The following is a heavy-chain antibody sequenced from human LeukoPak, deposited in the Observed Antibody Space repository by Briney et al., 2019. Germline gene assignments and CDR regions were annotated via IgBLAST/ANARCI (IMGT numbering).Heavy chain of an antibody. V-gene: IGHV4-34*01. D-gene: IGHD3-9*01. CDR3: ARDGTYYDILTGYSDNWFDP. CDR1: GGSFSGYY. Sequence: SETLSLTCAVYGGSFSGYYWSWIRQPPGKGLEWIGEINHSESTNYNPSLKSRVTISVDTSKNQFSLKLSSVTAADTAVYYCARDGTYYDILTGYSDNWFDPWGQGTLVTVSS. CDR2: INHSEST. J-gene: IGHJ5*02.